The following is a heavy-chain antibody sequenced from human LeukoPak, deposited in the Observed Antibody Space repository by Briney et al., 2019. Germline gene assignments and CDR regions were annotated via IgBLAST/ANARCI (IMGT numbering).Heavy chain of an antibody. CDR2: INPSGGST. V-gene: IGHV1-46*01. J-gene: IGHJ4*02. CDR3: ARTAGRTFDC. D-gene: IGHD6-6*01. CDR1: GYTFTSYF. Sequence: ASVKVSCKASGYTFTSYFMHWVRQAPGQGLEWMGIINPSGGSTSYAQKFQGRVTMTRDTSTSTVYMELSILRSEDTAVYYCARTAGRTFDCWGQGTLVTVSS.